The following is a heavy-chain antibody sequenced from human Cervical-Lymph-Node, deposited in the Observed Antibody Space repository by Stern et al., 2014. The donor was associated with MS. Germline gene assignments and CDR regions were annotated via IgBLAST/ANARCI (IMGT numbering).Heavy chain of an antibody. V-gene: IGHV5-51*03. CDR3: ARPPPRRKWDDPNYGMDV. CDR1: GYTFTNNW. J-gene: IGHJ6*02. Sequence: EVQLVESGAEVKKPGESLKISCKGSGYTFTNNWIAWVRQMPGKGLEWMGIIYPDDSDIRYSPSLQGQVTISADQSISTAYLQWSSRKAADSAGYYCARPPPRRKWDDPNYGMDVWGQGTTVTVSS. CDR2: IYPDDSDI. D-gene: IGHD1-1*01.